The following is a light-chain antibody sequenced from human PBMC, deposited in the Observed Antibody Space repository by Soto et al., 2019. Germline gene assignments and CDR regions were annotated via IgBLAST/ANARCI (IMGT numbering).Light chain of an antibody. V-gene: IGKV1-17*01. J-gene: IGKJ1*01. CDR2: AAY. CDR1: QGIRND. CDR3: LQHNSYRLS. Sequence: DIQMTQSPSSLSASVGDRVTITCRASQGIRNDLGWYQQKPGKAPKRLIYAAYSIQSGVPSRLSVTKSSTEFTHIISSLLPEDFAPDDGLQHNSYRLSFGRGTKVVIK.